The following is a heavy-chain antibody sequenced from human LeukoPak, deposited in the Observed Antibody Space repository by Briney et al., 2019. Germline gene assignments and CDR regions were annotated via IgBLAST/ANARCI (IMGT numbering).Heavy chain of an antibody. D-gene: IGHD1-26*01. CDR3: ARYSSLRAFDY. J-gene: IGHJ4*02. CDR2: TYYSGST. Sequence: SETLSLTCTVSGGSISSSSYYWGWIRQPPGKGLEWIGSTYYSGSTYYNPSLKSRVTISVDTSKNQFSLKLSSVTAADTAVYYCARYSSLRAFDYWGQGTLVTVSS. CDR1: GGSISSSSYY. V-gene: IGHV4-39*01.